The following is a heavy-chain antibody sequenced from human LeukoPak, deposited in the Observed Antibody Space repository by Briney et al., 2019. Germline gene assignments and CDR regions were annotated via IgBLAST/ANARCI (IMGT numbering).Heavy chain of an antibody. J-gene: IGHJ4*02. CDR3: ARKGGIYGYFFDY. D-gene: IGHD5-12*01. CDR1: GSTFTGYF. Sequence: ASVKISCKASGSTFTGYFTHWVRQASGQGLEWMGWINPNNGDTKYAQKFQGRVTMTRDTSIGTAYMELRSLTSDDTAVYYCARKGGIYGYFFDYWGQGTLVTVSS. V-gene: IGHV1-2*02. CDR2: INPNNGDT.